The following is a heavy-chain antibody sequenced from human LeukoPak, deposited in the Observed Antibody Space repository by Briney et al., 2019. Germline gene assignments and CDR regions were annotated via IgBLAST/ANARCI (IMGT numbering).Heavy chain of an antibody. CDR3: ARDRTIAAAGKVNWFDP. D-gene: IGHD6-13*01. Sequence: ASVKVSCKASGYTFTGYYMHWVRQAPGQGLEWMGWINPNSGRTNYAQKFQGRVTMTRDTSISTAYMEPSRLRSDDTAVYYCARDRTIAAAGKVNWFDPWGQGTLVTVSS. V-gene: IGHV1-2*02. J-gene: IGHJ5*02. CDR2: INPNSGRT. CDR1: GYTFTGYY.